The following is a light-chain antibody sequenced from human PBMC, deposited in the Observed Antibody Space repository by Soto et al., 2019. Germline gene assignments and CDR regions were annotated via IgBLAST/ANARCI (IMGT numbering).Light chain of an antibody. CDR1: PSNIGAGFD. V-gene: IGLV1-40*01. J-gene: IGLJ3*02. CDR3: QSYDTSLSGAWV. Sequence: QSVLTQPPSVSGAPGPRITISCTGSPSNIGAGFDVHWYRQFPGTAPKLLIYGTTSRPSGVPDRFSGSQSGTSASLAITGLQAGDEADYYCQSYDTSLSGAWVFGGGTKLTVL. CDR2: GTT.